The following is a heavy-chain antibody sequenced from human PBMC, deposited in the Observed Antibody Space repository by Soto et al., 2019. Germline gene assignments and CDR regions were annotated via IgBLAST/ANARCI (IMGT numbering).Heavy chain of an antibody. D-gene: IGHD6-13*01. CDR3: AKEWYSSSWGNYFGY. Sequence: GGSLRLSCAASGFTFSSYAMSWVRQAPGKGLEWVSTISGSDGSTYYADSVKGRFTISRDISKNTLYLQMNSLRAEDTAVYYCAKEWYSSSWGNYFGYWGQGTLVTVSS. CDR2: ISGSDGST. V-gene: IGHV3-23*01. CDR1: GFTFSSYA. J-gene: IGHJ4*02.